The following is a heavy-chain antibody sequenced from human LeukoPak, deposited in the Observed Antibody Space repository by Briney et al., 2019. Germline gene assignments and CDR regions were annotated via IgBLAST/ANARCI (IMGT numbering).Heavy chain of an antibody. CDR3: ARDQSSVAGTTYNWFDP. CDR1: GFTFSSYS. J-gene: IGHJ5*02. CDR2: ISSSGGYI. Sequence: PGGSLRLSCAASGFTFSSYSMNWVRQAPGKGLEWVSSISSSGGYIYYADSVKGRFTISRDNAKNSLYLQMNSLRAEDTAVYYCARDQSSVAGTTYNWFDPWGQGTLVTVSS. D-gene: IGHD6-19*01. V-gene: IGHV3-21*01.